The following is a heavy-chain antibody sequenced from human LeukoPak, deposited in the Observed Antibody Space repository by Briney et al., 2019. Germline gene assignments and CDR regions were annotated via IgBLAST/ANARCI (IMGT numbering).Heavy chain of an antibody. J-gene: IGHJ4*02. CDR3: TATEYYDILTGRGGDFDY. CDR1: GFTFSNAW. Sequence: GGSLRLSCAASGFTFSNAWMSWVRQAPGKGLEWVGRIKSKTDGGTTDYAAPAKGRFTISRDDSKNTLYLQMNSLKTEDTAVYYCTATEYYDILTGRGGDFDYWGQGTLVTVSS. D-gene: IGHD3-9*01. CDR2: IKSKTDGGTT. V-gene: IGHV3-15*01.